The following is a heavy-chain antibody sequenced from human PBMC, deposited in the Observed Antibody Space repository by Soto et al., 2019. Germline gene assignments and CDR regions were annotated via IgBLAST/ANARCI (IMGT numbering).Heavy chain of an antibody. V-gene: IGHV6-1*01. CDR1: GDSVSSNSAA. CDR3: ARVVDYYDSSGYFDY. D-gene: IGHD3-22*01. CDR2: TYYRSKWYN. J-gene: IGHJ4*02. Sequence: QSQTLSLTCAISGDSVSSNSAAWNWIRQSPSRGLEWLGRTYYRSKWYNDYAVSVKSRITINPDTSKNQFSLQLNSVTPEDTAVYYCARVVDYYDSSGYFDYWGQGTLVTVSS.